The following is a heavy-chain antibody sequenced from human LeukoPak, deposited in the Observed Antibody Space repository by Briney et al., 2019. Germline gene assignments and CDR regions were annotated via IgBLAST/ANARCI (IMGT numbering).Heavy chain of an antibody. CDR1: GDSINSFY. CDR2: IYTSGST. Sequence: SETLSLTCTVSGDSINSFYWSWIRQPAGKGLEWIGRIYTSGSTNYSPSLKSRVTMSVGTSKNQISLKLNSVTAADTAVYYCGRDSRGPDYWGQGTLVTVSS. V-gene: IGHV4-4*07. D-gene: IGHD3-22*01. J-gene: IGHJ4*02. CDR3: GRDSRGPDY.